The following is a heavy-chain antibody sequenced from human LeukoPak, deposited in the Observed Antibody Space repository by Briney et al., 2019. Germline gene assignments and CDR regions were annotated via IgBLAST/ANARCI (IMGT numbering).Heavy chain of an antibody. CDR3: ARFPRPEYYYDKSHYYYYMDV. D-gene: IGHD3-22*01. J-gene: IGHJ6*03. Sequence: PGGSLRLSCAASGFTFSTYGMNWVRQAPGKGLEWVSYISSSSNIIFYADSVKGRFTISRDNAKNSLYLQMNSLRAEDTAVYYCARFPRPEYYYDKSHYYYYMDVWGKGTTVTISS. CDR1: GFTFSTYG. V-gene: IGHV3-48*01. CDR2: ISSSSNII.